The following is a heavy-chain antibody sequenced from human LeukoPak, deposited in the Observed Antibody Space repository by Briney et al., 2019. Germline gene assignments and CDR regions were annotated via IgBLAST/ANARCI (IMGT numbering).Heavy chain of an antibody. CDR1: GGTFSSYA. CDR2: IIPIFGTA. J-gene: IGHJ3*02. D-gene: IGHD5-24*01. Sequence: SVRVSCKASGGTFSSYAIIWVRQAPGQGLEWMGRIIPIFGTANYAQKFQGRVTITTDESTSTAYMELSSLRSEDTAVYYCAREMATIGDGAFDIWGQGTMVTVSS. CDR3: AREMATIGDGAFDI. V-gene: IGHV1-69*05.